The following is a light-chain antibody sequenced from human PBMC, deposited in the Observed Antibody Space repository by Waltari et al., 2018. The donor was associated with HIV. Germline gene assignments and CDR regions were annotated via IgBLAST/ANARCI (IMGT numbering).Light chain of an antibody. V-gene: IGLV2-14*01. CDR3: SSYTTTNVLM. Sequence: QSALTQPASVSGSPGQSITIPCTGPTSDIDPLNYVSWYQQRPGNAPKLLFFGVYYRPAGLSDRFSASKSGNTASLTISGLQPEDEADYYCSSYTTTNVLMFGGGTKLTVL. CDR1: TSDIDPLNY. CDR2: GVY. J-gene: IGLJ3*02.